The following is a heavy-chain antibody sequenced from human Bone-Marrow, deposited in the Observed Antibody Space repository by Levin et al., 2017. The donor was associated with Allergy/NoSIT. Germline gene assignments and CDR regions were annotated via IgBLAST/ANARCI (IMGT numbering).Heavy chain of an antibody. CDR1: GFTFSYYW. D-gene: IGHD6-19*01. CDR2: INQDGSEK. J-gene: IGHJ4*02. V-gene: IGHV3-7*01. CDR3: ARLWTHSSGAYNF. Sequence: SCAASGFTFSYYWMSWVRQAPGKGLEWVANINQDGSEKYYVDSVKGRFTISRDNARNALFLEMNSLRDEDTAIYYCARLWTHSSGAYNFWGQGALVTVSS.